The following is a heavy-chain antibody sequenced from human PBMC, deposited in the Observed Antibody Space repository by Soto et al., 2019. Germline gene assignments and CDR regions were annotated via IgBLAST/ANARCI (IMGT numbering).Heavy chain of an antibody. V-gene: IGHV3-33*01. CDR3: ARGPGIIAARGGYYFDY. D-gene: IGHD6-6*01. Sequence: GGSLRLSCAASGFTFSSYGMHWVRQAPGKGLEWVAVIWYDGSNIYYADSVKGRFTISRDNSKNTLYLQMNSLRAEDTAVYYCARGPGIIAARGGYYFDYWGQGTLVTVSS. CDR1: GFTFSSYG. CDR2: IWYDGSNI. J-gene: IGHJ4*02.